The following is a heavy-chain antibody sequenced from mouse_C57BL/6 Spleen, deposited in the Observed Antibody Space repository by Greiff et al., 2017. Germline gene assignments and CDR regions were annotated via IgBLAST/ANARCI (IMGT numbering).Heavy chain of an antibody. CDR2: INPSSGYT. V-gene: IGHV1-4*01. D-gene: IGHD2-3*01. J-gene: IGHJ4*01. CDR3: AIGDDGYYYAMDY. Sequence: QVQLQQSGAELARPGASVKMSCKASGYTFTSYTMHWVKQRPGQGLEWIGYINPSSGYTKYNQKFKDKATLTADKSSSTAYMQLSSLTSEYSAVYYCAIGDDGYYYAMDYWGQGTSVTVSS. CDR1: GYTFTSYT.